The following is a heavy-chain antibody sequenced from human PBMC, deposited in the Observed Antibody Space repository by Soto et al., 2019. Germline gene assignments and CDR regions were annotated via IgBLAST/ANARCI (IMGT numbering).Heavy chain of an antibody. D-gene: IGHD6-19*01. CDR1: GGSISSSSYY. J-gene: IGHJ4*02. CDR2: IYYSGST. Sequence: QLQLQESGPGLVKPSETLSLTCTVSGGSISSSSYYWGWIRQPPGKGLEWIGSIYYSGSTYYNPSLKSRGTISVNTAKTRFPLKLSSVTAADTAVYYCARSPRKYSSGWYRGFDYWGQGTLVTVSS. V-gene: IGHV4-39*01. CDR3: ARSPRKYSSGWYRGFDY.